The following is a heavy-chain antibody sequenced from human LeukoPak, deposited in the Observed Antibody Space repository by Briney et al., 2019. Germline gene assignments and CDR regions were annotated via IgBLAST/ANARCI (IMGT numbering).Heavy chain of an antibody. CDR2: ISYDESNK. V-gene: IGHV3-30*04. CDR1: GFTFSSYA. Sequence: PGGSLRLSCAASGFTFSSYAMRWVRQAPGKGLEWVAVISYDESNKYYADSVKGRFTISRDNSKNTLYLQMNSLRAEDTAVYYCARGRSTMVRGVIISPMDVWGQGTTVTVSS. J-gene: IGHJ6*02. CDR3: ARGRSTMVRGVIISPMDV. D-gene: IGHD3-10*01.